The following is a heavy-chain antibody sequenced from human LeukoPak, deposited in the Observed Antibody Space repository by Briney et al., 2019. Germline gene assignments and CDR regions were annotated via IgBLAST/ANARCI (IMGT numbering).Heavy chain of an antibody. V-gene: IGHV4-38-2*02. D-gene: IGHD3-10*01. CDR3: ARRTYYYGSGSPRNWFDP. CDR1: GYALSSGYY. Sequence: SETLSLTCTVSGYALSSGYYWGWIRPPPGKGLEWIGRVDYSGGTYYNPSLKSRVTISVDTSKHQFSLKLSSVTAADTAVYYCARRTYYYGSGSPRNWFDPWGQGTLVTVSS. CDR2: VDYSGGT. J-gene: IGHJ5*02.